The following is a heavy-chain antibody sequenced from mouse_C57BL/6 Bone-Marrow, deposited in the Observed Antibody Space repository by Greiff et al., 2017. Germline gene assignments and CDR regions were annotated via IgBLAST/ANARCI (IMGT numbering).Heavy chain of an antibody. Sequence: EVQRVESGGDLVKPGGSLKLSCAASGFTFSSYGMSWVRQTPDKRLEWVATISSGGSYTYYPDSVKGRFTISRDNAKNTLYLQMSSLKSEDTAMYYCARPATLDYAMDYWGQGTSVTVSS. CDR2: ISSGGSYT. CDR1: GFTFSSYG. V-gene: IGHV5-6*01. J-gene: IGHJ4*01. D-gene: IGHD6-1*01. CDR3: ARPATLDYAMDY.